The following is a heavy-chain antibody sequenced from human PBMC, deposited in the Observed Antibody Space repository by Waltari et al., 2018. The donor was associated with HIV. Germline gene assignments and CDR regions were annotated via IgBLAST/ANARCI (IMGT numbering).Heavy chain of an antibody. Sequence: EVQLVESGGGLVKPGGSLRLSCAASGFTFSSYSLNWVRQAPGKGLEWVSSISSSSYIYYADSVKGRFTISRDNAKNSLYLQMNSLRAEDTTVYYCARDPDSDWFDPWGQGTLVTVSS. CDR1: GFTFSSYS. V-gene: IGHV3-21*01. CDR3: ARDPDSDWFDP. J-gene: IGHJ5*02. CDR2: ISSSSYI. D-gene: IGHD2-21*01.